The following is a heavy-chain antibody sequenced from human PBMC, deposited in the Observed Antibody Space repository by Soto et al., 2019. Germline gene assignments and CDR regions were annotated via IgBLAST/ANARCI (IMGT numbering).Heavy chain of an antibody. J-gene: IGHJ4*02. CDR3: TRGYCPGGSCYYEYFFDS. D-gene: IGHD2-15*01. Sequence: EVHLVESGGGLVQPGGSLRVSCAASGFTFSDYWMSWVRQAPGKGLEFVANIKRDGSEEFHVDSVRGRFTISRDNANNALYLQMSSLRVEDTAVYYCTRGYCPGGSCYYEYFFDSWGQGTLVTVSS. CDR2: IKRDGSEE. V-gene: IGHV3-7*03. CDR1: GFTFSDYW.